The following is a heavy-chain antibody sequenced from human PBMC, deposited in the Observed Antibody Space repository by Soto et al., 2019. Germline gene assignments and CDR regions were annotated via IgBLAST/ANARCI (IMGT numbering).Heavy chain of an antibody. V-gene: IGHV1-69*02. J-gene: IGHJ6*02. CDR3: ARGGAVAGDPNLQRYYYGMDV. CDR1: GRTFSSYS. CDR2: ITPVLGIA. Sequence: QVKLVQSGAEVKKPGSSVKVSCEASGRTFSSYSIIWVRQAPGQGLEWMGRITPVLGIANYAQKFQGRVTITADKSTSTAYMDLSSLTFEDTAVYYCARGGAVAGDPNLQRYYYGMDVWGQGTTVTVSS. D-gene: IGHD6-19*01.